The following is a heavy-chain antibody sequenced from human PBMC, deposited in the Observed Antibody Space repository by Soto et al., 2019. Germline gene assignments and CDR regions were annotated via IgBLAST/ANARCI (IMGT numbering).Heavy chain of an antibody. CDR3: ARHLLLYGSGSYSPYYYGMDV. J-gene: IGHJ6*02. CDR2: IDPSDSYT. Sequence: GESLKISCKGSGYSFTSYWISWERQMPGKGLEWMGRIDPSDSYTNYSPSFQGHVTISADKSISTAYLQWSSLKASDTAMYYCARHLLLYGSGSYSPYYYGMDVWGQGXTVTVSS. V-gene: IGHV5-10-1*01. CDR1: GYSFTSYW. D-gene: IGHD3-10*01.